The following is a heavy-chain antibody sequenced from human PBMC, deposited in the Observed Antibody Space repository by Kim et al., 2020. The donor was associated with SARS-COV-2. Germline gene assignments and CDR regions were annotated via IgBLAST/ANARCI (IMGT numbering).Heavy chain of an antibody. CDR2: IDTNTGIP. D-gene: IGHD2-15*01. V-gene: IGHV7-4-1*02. CDR1: GYSFITNA. J-gene: IGHJ3*02. CDR3: ARDSQDFDGFDI. Sequence: ASVKVSCKASGYSFITNAINWVRQAPGQGLEWIGGIDTNTGIPTYAQGFARLLVFSLDTSVSTAYLQINSLQAGDSAVYYCARDSQDFDGFDIWGQGTMVTVSS.